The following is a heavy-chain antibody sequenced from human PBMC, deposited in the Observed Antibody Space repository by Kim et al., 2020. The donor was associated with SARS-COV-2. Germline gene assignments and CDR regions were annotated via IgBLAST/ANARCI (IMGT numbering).Heavy chain of an antibody. Sequence: ASVKVSCKASGYTFTSYDINWVRQATGQGLEWMGWMNPNSGNTGYAQKFQGRVTMTRNTSISTAYMELSSLRSEDTAVYYCARVIESSGYYYSRGYYYGMDVWGKGATVTVSS. CDR1: GYTFTSYD. D-gene: IGHD3-22*01. J-gene: IGHJ6*04. CDR2: MNPNSGNT. V-gene: IGHV1-8*01. CDR3: ARVIESSGYYYSRGYYYGMDV.